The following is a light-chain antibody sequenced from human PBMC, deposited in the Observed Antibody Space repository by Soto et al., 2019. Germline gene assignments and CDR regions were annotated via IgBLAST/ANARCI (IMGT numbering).Light chain of an antibody. CDR3: QQANTYPIT. Sequence: DIMLTQSPSSLSASVGDRVAITCRASQSVSRWLTWYQQKPGKPPKILIHAASTLQSGVSSRFSGSGSGTDFTLTISSLQPEDFASYYCQQANTYPITFGQGTRLEIK. V-gene: IGKV1-12*01. J-gene: IGKJ5*01. CDR2: AAS. CDR1: QSVSRW.